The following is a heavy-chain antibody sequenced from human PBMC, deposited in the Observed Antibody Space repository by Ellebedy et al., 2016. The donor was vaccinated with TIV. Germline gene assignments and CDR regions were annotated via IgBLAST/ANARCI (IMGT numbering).Heavy chain of an antibody. V-gene: IGHV3-30-3*01. D-gene: IGHD6-25*01. CDR3: ARGSEGSGFDY. J-gene: IGHJ4*02. CDR1: QSNFNSYT. Sequence: PGGSLRLSRAASQSNFNSYTIHWVRQAPGKGLERVAFISSDGNIKDYADSVKGRFTISRDNSTKTVYLQMTSLRSEDTTVHYCARGSEGSGFDYWGQGTLVTVSS. CDR2: ISSDGNIK.